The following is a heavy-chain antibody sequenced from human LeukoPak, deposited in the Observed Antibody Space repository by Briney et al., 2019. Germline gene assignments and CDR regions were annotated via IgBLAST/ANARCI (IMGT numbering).Heavy chain of an antibody. D-gene: IGHD6-19*01. J-gene: IGHJ4*02. CDR1: GGSFSGYY. CDR2: INHSGST. CDR3: ARGRGAVAGTDFEY. Sequence: SETLSLTCAVYGGSFSGYYWSWTRQPPGKGLEWIGEINHSGSTNYNPSLKSRVTISVDTSKNQFSLKLSSVTAADTAVYYCARGRGAVAGTDFEYWGQGTLVTVSS. V-gene: IGHV4-34*01.